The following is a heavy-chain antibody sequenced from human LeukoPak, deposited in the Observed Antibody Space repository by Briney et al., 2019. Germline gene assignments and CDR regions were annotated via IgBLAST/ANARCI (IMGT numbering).Heavy chain of an antibody. J-gene: IGHJ4*02. Sequence: ASVKVSCKASGYTFTSYDINWVRQATGQGLEWMGWINPNSGGTNYAQKFQGRVTMTRDTSIGTAYMELNRLRSDDTAVYYCARRIYYDSSGYPHFDYWGQGTLVTVSS. D-gene: IGHD3-22*01. V-gene: IGHV1-2*02. CDR3: ARRIYYDSSGYPHFDY. CDR1: GYTFTSYD. CDR2: INPNSGGT.